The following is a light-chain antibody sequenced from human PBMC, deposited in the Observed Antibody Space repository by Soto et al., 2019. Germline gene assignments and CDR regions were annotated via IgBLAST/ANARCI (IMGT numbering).Light chain of an antibody. Sequence: EIVMTQSPATLSVSPGERATLSCRASQSVSSNLAWYQQKPGQAPRLLIYGASTRATGIPARFSGSGSGTEFTLTISSLQSGDFAVYSCQQYNNWPPWTFGQGTKVDIK. CDR3: QQYNNWPPWT. J-gene: IGKJ1*01. V-gene: IGKV3-15*01. CDR1: QSVSSN. CDR2: GAS.